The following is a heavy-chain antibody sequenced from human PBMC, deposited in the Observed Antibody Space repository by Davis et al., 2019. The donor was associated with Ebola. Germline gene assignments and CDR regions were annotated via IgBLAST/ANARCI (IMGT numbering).Heavy chain of an antibody. CDR3: VTYGPDHLFNY. Sequence: MPSETLSLTCSVSGVSFSDSYYSWIRQPPGEGLEWIGEINHSGGTNFNPSLKSRLSMSVDTSKHHFSLTLSSVAAADTAVYYCVTYGPDHLFNYWGQGTLVTVSS. CDR2: INHSGGT. D-gene: IGHD1-14*01. V-gene: IGHV4-34*10. CDR1: GVSFSDSY. J-gene: IGHJ4*02.